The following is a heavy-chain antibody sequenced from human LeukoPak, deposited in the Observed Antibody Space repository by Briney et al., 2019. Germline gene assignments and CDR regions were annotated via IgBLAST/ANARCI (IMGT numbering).Heavy chain of an antibody. D-gene: IGHD2-2*01. CDR3: AREEGYCSSTSRSYAFDI. Sequence: GGSLRLACAASGFTVSGNYMSWVRQAPGKGLEWVSVINSGGSTYYADSVKGRFTISRDNSKNTLYLQMNSLRAEDTALYYCAREEGYCSSTSRSYAFDIWGQGTMVTVSS. CDR2: INSGGST. V-gene: IGHV3-66*02. CDR1: GFTVSGNY. J-gene: IGHJ3*02.